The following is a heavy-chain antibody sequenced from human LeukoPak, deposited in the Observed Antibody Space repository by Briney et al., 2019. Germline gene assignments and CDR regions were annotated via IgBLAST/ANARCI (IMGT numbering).Heavy chain of an antibody. Sequence: QAGGSLRLSCAASGFTFSSYAMSWVRQAPGKGLEWVSAISGSGGSTYYADSVKGRFTISRDNSKNTLYLQMNSLRAEDTAVYYCATSPAGSTSPLDYYYYMDVWGKGTTVTVSS. V-gene: IGHV3-23*01. CDR3: ATSPAGSTSPLDYYYYMDV. J-gene: IGHJ6*03. D-gene: IGHD2-2*01. CDR2: ISGSGGST. CDR1: GFTFSSYA.